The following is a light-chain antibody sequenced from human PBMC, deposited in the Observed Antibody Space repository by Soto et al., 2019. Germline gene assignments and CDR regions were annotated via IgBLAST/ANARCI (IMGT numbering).Light chain of an antibody. J-gene: IGKJ4*01. V-gene: IGKV1-39*01. CDR3: QQSYSTPQA. CDR2: AAS. CDR1: QSISSS. Sequence: DIQMTQSPSSLSASVGDRVTITCRASQSISSSLNWYQQKPGKAPKLLIYAASNLQSGVPSRFSGSGSGTGFTLTINSLQPEDFATYYCQQSYSTPQAFGGGTKVEIK.